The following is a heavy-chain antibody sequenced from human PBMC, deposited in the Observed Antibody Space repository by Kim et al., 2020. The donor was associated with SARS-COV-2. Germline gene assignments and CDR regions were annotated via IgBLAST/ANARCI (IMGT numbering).Heavy chain of an antibody. J-gene: IGHJ4*02. D-gene: IGHD2-2*02. V-gene: IGHV3-43*01. Sequence: TYYPDSGKGRFTISRDNSKNSLYLQMNSLRTEDTALYYCAKGPYIPYFDYWGQGTLVTVSS. CDR2: T. CDR3: AKGPYIPYFDY.